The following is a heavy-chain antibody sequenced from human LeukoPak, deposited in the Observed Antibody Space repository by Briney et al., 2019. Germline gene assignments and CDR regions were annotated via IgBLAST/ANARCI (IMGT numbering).Heavy chain of an antibody. CDR3: ARGSLSSSWYLYDY. D-gene: IGHD6-13*01. Sequence: SETLSLTCTVSGGSVSSGSYYWSWIRQLPGKGLEWIGYIHYSGTTSYNSSLKSRVTISVDTSKNQFSLKLSSVTAADTAVYYCARGSLSSSWYLYDYWGQGTLVTVSS. J-gene: IGHJ4*02. CDR1: GGSVSSGSYY. CDR2: IHYSGTT. V-gene: IGHV4-61*01.